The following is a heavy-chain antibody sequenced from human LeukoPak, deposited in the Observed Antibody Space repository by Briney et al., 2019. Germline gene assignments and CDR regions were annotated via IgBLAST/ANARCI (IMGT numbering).Heavy chain of an antibody. J-gene: IGHJ2*01. CDR1: GGTFNTFV. D-gene: IGHD3-9*01. CDR3: AREDTISRYFDL. V-gene: IGHV1-69*05. Sequence: ASVKVSCKASGGTFNTFVISWVRQAPGQGLEWMGVIIPMFGTANYAQKFQGRVTMTRDTSTSTVYMELSSLRSEDTAVYYCAREDTISRYFDLWGRGTLVTVSS. CDR2: IIPMFGTA.